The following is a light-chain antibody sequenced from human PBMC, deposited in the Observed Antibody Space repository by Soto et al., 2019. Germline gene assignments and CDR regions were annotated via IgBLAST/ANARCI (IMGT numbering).Light chain of an antibody. CDR2: EVS. Sequence: QSALTQPASVSGSPGQSITISCTGTSSDVGGYNYVSWYQQHPGKAPKLMIYEVSNRPSTVSNRFSGSKSGNSASLTISGLQAEDEADYYCSSYTSSSTLGVFGTGTKVTVL. V-gene: IGLV2-14*01. CDR3: SSYTSSSTLGV. CDR1: SSDVGGYNY. J-gene: IGLJ1*01.